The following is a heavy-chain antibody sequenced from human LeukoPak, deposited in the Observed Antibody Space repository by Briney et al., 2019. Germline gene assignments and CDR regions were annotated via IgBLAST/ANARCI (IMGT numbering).Heavy chain of an antibody. CDR1: GFTYSNYA. D-gene: IGHD6-19*01. Sequence: GGSLRLSCAASGFTYSNYAMNWVRQAPGKGLEWVSGISSGGGATYYADSVKGRFIISRDNSKNTLYLQMDSLRAEDTAIYYCTKAGIAVPATPDYWGQGTLVTVSS. J-gene: IGHJ4*02. V-gene: IGHV3-23*01. CDR2: ISSGGGAT. CDR3: TKAGIAVPATPDY.